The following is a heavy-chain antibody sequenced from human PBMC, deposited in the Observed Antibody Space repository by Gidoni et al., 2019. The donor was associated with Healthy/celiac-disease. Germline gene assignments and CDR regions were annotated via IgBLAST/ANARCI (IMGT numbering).Heavy chain of an antibody. CDR3: AKGEETGYYYYYYGMDV. CDR1: GFTFRSYA. CDR2: ISGSGGST. V-gene: IGHV3-23*01. J-gene: IGHJ6*02. Sequence: EVQLLESGGGLVQPGGSLRLSCAASGFTFRSYAMSWVRQAPGKGLEGVSAISGSGGSTYYADSVKGRFTISRDNSKNTLYLQMNSLRAEDTAVYYCAKGEETGYYYYYYGMDVWGQGTTVTVSS.